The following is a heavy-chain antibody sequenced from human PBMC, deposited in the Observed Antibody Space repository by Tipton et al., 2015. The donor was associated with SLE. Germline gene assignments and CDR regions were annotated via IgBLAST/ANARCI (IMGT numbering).Heavy chain of an antibody. CDR3: AKGGGLVVAEQH. CDR2: IYYSGST. D-gene: IGHD2-15*01. Sequence: TLSLTCTVSGGSISSSSYYWGWIRQPPGKGLEWIGSIYYSGSTYYNPSLKSRVTISVDTSKNQFSLKLSSVTAADTAVYYCAKGGGLVVAEQHWGQGTLVTVSS. J-gene: IGHJ1*01. V-gene: IGHV4-39*07. CDR1: GGSISSSSYY.